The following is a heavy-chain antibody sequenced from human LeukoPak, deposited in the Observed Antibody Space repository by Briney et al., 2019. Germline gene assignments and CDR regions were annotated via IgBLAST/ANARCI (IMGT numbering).Heavy chain of an antibody. Sequence: PGGSLRLSCAASGFTLSNHWMIWVRQAPGKGLEWVSAISGSGGSTYYADSVKGRFTISRDNSKSTLYLQMNSLRAEDTAVYYCAKCPRAEQWLVPYYMDVWGKGTTVTVSS. CDR1: GFTLSNHW. J-gene: IGHJ6*03. CDR3: AKCPRAEQWLVPYYMDV. CDR2: ISGSGGST. D-gene: IGHD6-19*01. V-gene: IGHV3-23*01.